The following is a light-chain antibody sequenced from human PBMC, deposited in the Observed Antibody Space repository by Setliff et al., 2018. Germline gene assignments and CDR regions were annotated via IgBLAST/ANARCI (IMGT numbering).Light chain of an antibody. J-gene: IGLJ1*01. CDR2: SNN. CDR1: SSNIGGNT. Sequence: QSVLTQPPSTSGTPGQRVTISCSGSSSNIGGNTVNWYQQLPGTAPRLLIFSNNDRPSGVSNRFTGSKSGTSASLTISGFQSEDEGDYYCAAWDDSLTGSYVFGTGTKVTVL. CDR3: AAWDDSLTGSYV. V-gene: IGLV1-44*01.